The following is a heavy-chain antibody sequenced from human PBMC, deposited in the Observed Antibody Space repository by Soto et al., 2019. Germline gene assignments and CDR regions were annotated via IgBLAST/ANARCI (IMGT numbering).Heavy chain of an antibody. D-gene: IGHD3-3*01. CDR3: AKSQEPYDFWSGYYTAFDY. CDR2: ISGSGGST. CDR1: GFTFSSYA. Sequence: LRLSCAASGFTFSSYAMSWVRQAPGKGLEWVSAISGSGGSTYYADSVKGRFTISRDNSKNTLYLQMNSLRAEDTAVYYCAKSQEPYDFWSGYYTAFDYWGQGTLVTVSS. V-gene: IGHV3-23*01. J-gene: IGHJ4*02.